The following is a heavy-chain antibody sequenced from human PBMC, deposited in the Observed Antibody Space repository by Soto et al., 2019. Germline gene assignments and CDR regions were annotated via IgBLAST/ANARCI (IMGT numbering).Heavy chain of an antibody. V-gene: IGHV1-18*01. Sequence: SVKLSCKASGYTFTIYRISWVRQAPEQGLEWMGWISAYNGNTNYAQKLQGRVTMTTDTSTSTAYMELRSLRSDDTAVYYCARDCSGGSCYSGGPPIDYWGQGTLVTVSS. CDR2: ISAYNGNT. D-gene: IGHD2-15*01. J-gene: IGHJ4*02. CDR1: GYTFTIYR. CDR3: ARDCSGGSCYSGGPPIDY.